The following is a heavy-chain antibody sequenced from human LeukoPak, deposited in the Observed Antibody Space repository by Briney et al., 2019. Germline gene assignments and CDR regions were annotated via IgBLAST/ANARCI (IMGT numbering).Heavy chain of an antibody. Sequence: SETLSLTCTVSGASISRGGFFWSWVRQHPGKALEWIGYINYSGTTFRNPSLQGRVSISVDTSKNQFSLNVTSMTVADTAVYFCAKDQSGGLDYWGRGVLVTVSS. V-gene: IGHV4-31*03. J-gene: IGHJ4*02. CDR3: AKDQSGGLDY. D-gene: IGHD3-16*01. CDR1: GASISRGGFF. CDR2: INYSGTT.